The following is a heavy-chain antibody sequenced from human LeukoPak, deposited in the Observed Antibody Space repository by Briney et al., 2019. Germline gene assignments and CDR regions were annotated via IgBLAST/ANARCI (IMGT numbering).Heavy chain of an antibody. CDR2: ISAYNGNT. J-gene: IGHJ4*02. V-gene: IGHV1-18*01. D-gene: IGHD3-22*01. CDR1: GYTFTSDG. Sequence: ASVKVSCKASGYTFTSDGISWVRQAPGQGLEWMGWISAYNGNTNYAQKLQGRVAMTTDTSTSTAYMELRSLRSDDTAVYYCAREEYYYDSSGPGYWGQGTLVTVSS. CDR3: AREEYYYDSSGPGY.